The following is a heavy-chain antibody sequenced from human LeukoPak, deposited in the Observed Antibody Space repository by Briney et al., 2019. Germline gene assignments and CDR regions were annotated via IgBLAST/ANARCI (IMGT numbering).Heavy chain of an antibody. CDR1: GFTFSSYA. J-gene: IGHJ4*02. CDR2: ISYDGSNK. D-gene: IGHD6-19*01. CDR3: ARDFHLWGIAMAGILDY. V-gene: IGHV3-30-3*01. Sequence: SGGSLRLSCAASGFTFSSYAMHWVRQAPGKGLEWVAVISYDGSNKYYADSVKGRFTISRDNSKNTLYLQMNSLRAEDTAVYYCARDFHLWGIAMAGILDYWGQGTLVTVSS.